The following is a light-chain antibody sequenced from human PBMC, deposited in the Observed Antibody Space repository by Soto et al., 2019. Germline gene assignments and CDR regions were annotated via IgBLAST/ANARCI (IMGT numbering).Light chain of an antibody. CDR1: QSVGTY. CDR3: QQYDNLPPWT. Sequence: EIVMTQSPATLSVSPGERATLSCKAGQSVGTYLAWYQQKPGQAPRLLIYGASTRAAGVPARFSGGGSGTEFTLTISSLQSEDFAIYHCQQYDNLPPWTFGQGTKVEIK. J-gene: IGKJ1*01. V-gene: IGKV3-15*01. CDR2: GAS.